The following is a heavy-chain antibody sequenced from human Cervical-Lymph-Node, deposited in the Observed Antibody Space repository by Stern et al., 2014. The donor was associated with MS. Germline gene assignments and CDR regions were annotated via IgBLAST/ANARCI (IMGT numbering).Heavy chain of an antibody. D-gene: IGHD6-19*01. CDR2: INPRSGNP. CDR1: GYTFTSYA. V-gene: IGHV7-4-1*02. CDR3: ARDLAGAVNV. Sequence: MQLVESGSELKKPGASVKVSCKASGYTFTSYAINWVRQAPGQGLAWMGWINPRSGNPTYAQGFTGRFVFSVDTSVSTAYLQITSLKTDDTAVYYCARDLAGAVNVWGQGTLVTVSS. J-gene: IGHJ4*02.